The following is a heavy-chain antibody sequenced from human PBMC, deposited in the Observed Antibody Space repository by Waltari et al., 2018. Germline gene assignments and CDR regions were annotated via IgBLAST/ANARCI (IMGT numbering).Heavy chain of an antibody. Sequence: QVQLVRSGAEVKKPGASVRVSCKASGYTFTPFSLHWVRQAPGKRLEWMGWINVGNGDRKYSQNFQGRVTFTRDTSANTAYMELSSLRSEDTAVYYCTRGIKRGYSSGPENFDYWGQGTLVTVSS. J-gene: IGHJ4*02. D-gene: IGHD5-12*01. CDR2: INVGNGDR. CDR3: TRGIKRGYSSGPENFDY. V-gene: IGHV1-3*01. CDR1: GYTFTPFS.